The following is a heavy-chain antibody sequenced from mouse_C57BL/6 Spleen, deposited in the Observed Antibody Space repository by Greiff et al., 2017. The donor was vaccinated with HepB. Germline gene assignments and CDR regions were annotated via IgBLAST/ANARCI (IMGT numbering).Heavy chain of an antibody. V-gene: IGHV1-50*01. D-gene: IGHD6-5*01. CDR3: ARGGPNFDY. Sequence: QVQLQQSGAELVKPGASVKLSCKASGYTFTSYWMQWVKQRPGQGLEWIGEIDPSDSYTNYNQKFKGKATLTVDTSSSTAYMQLSSLTSEDSAVYYCARGGPNFDYWGQGTTLTVSS. CDR1: GYTFTSYW. CDR2: IDPSDSYT. J-gene: IGHJ2*01.